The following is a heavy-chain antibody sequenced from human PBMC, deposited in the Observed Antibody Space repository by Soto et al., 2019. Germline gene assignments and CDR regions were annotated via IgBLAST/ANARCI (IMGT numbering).Heavy chain of an antibody. CDR2: IKQDGSEK. CDR1: GFTFSSYW. V-gene: IGHV3-7*01. J-gene: IGHJ6*02. Sequence: GGSLRLSCAASGFTFSSYWMSWVRQAPGKGLEWVANIKQDGSEKYYVDSVKGRFTISRDNAKNSLYLQMNSLRAEDTAVYYCAIDQGYSYGYYYYGMDVWGQGTTVTVSS. CDR3: AIDQGYSYGYYYYGMDV. D-gene: IGHD5-18*01.